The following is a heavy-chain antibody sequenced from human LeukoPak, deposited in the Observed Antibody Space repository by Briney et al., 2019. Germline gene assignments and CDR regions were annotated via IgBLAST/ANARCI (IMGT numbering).Heavy chain of an antibody. D-gene: IGHD2-2*01. Sequence: ASVKVSCKASGYTFTSYGISWVRQAPGQGLEWMGWISAYNGNTNYAQKLQGRVTMTTDTSTSTAYMELRSLRSDDTAVYYCARVEDIVVVPAADNWFDPWGQGTLVTVSS. V-gene: IGHV1-18*01. CDR1: GYTFTSYG. CDR3: ARVEDIVVVPAADNWFDP. J-gene: IGHJ5*02. CDR2: ISAYNGNT.